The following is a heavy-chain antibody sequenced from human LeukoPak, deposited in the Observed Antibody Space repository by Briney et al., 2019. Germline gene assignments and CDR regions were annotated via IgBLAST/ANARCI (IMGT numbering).Heavy chain of an antibody. V-gene: IGHV3-33*01. CDR1: GFTFSSYG. J-gene: IGHJ4*02. CDR3: ARDFYSSGRQIDY. D-gene: IGHD6-19*01. CDR2: IWYDGRNK. Sequence: GGSLRLSCAASGFTFSSYGMHWVRQAPGKGLEWVAVIWYDGRNKYYADSVEGRFTISRDNSKNTLYLQMNSLRAEDTAVYYCARDFYSSGRQIDYWGQGTLVTVSS.